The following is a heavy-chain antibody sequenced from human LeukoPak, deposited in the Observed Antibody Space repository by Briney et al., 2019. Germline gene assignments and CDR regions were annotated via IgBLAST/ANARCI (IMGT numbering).Heavy chain of an antibody. J-gene: IGHJ4*02. V-gene: IGHV3-23*01. CDR3: AKAYSSGYYTTFDY. CDR2: ISSSGGNT. CDR1: GFTFSSYG. Sequence: GGSLRLSCAATGFTFSSYGMSWVRQAPGKGLEWVSAISSSGGNTYYADSVKGRFTISRDNSKNTLYLQMNSLRAEDTAVYYCAKAYSSGYYTTFDYWGQGTLVTVSS. D-gene: IGHD3-22*01.